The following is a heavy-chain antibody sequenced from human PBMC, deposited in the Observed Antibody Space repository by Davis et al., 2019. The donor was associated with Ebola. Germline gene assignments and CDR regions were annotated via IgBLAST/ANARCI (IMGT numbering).Heavy chain of an antibody. Sequence: ASSQNTCNASAYTFTSYGISWLRQAPGQGLEWMGWISAYNGNTNYAEKLQGRVTMTTDTSTSTAYMELRSLRSDDTAVYYCARDLNGDISYGMDVWGQGTTVTVSS. J-gene: IGHJ6*02. CDR3: ARDLNGDISYGMDV. D-gene: IGHD4-17*01. CDR1: AYTFTSYG. V-gene: IGHV1-18*01. CDR2: ISAYNGNT.